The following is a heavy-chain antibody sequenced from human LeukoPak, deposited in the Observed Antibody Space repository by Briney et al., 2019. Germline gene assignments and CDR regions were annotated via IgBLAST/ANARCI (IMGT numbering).Heavy chain of an antibody. J-gene: IGHJ6*03. D-gene: IGHD3-10*01. V-gene: IGHV3-11*04. CDR1: AFIFSDYY. CDR3: ARVSGYYYYMDV. Sequence: GGSLRLSCAASAFIFSDYYMSWIRQAPGKGLEWVSYISSSGSTIYYADSVKGRFTISRDNAKNSLYLQMNSLRAEDTAVYYCARVSGYYYYMDVWGKGTTVTVSS. CDR2: ISSSGSTI.